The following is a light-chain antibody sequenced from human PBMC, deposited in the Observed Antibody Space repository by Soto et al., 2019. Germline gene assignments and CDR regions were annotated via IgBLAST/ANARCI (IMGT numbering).Light chain of an antibody. J-gene: IGLJ1*01. CDR1: SGDIGGYDY. V-gene: IGLV2-14*03. CDR2: DVT. CDR3: ISFTSRHIYV. Sequence: QSVLTQPPSASGSPGQSVTISCTGTSGDIGGYDYVSWYQQHPGKAPKLIIYDVTNRPSGISNRFSGSKSGNTASLTISGLQTEDEADYYCISFTSRHIYVFGTGTKVTVL.